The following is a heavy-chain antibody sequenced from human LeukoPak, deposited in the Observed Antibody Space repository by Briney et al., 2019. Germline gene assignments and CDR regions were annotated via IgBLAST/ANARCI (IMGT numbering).Heavy chain of an antibody. CDR2: LNPTGGST. D-gene: IGHD6-19*01. CDR1: GYTFTNYY. J-gene: IGHJ4*02. Sequence: GASVKVSCKASGYTFTNYYIHWVRQAPGQGLEWMGILNPTGGSTTYAKKFQGRVTMTRDMSSSSVYMELSSPPSEDTAVYFCARDRGSVWGILDYWGQGTLVTVSS. V-gene: IGHV1-46*01. CDR3: ARDRGSVWGILDY.